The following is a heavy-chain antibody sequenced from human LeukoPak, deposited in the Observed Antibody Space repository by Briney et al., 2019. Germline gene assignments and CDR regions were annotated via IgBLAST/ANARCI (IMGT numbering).Heavy chain of an antibody. V-gene: IGHV3-30*02. CDR3: AGQGGDCSGGSCYSW. CDR2: TRYDGSNK. D-gene: IGHD2-15*01. Sequence: GGSLRLSCAASGFTFSNAWMSWVRQAPGKGLEWVAFTRYDGSNKYYADSVKGRFTISRDNSKNTLYLQMNSLRAEDTAVYYCAGQGGDCSGGSCYSWWGQGTLVTVSS. J-gene: IGHJ4*02. CDR1: GFTFSNAW.